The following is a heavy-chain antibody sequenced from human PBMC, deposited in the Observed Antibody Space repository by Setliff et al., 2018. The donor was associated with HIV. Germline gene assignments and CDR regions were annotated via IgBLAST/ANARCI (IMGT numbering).Heavy chain of an antibody. V-gene: IGHV3-49*02. J-gene: IGHJ4*02. D-gene: IGHD3-22*01. Sequence: WVRQAPGKGLEWVGRIKSKTDGGTTDYAASVKGRFTISRDDSKSIAYLQMNSLKTEDTAVYYCTRAYYDSSGPFDYWGQGTLVTVSS. CDR2: IKSKTDGGTT. CDR3: TRAYYDSSGPFDY.